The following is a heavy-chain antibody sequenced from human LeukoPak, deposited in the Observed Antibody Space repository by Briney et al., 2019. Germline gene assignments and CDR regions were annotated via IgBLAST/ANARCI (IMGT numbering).Heavy chain of an antibody. D-gene: IGHD6-19*01. V-gene: IGHV3-23*01. CDR1: GFTFSSYA. Sequence: GGSLRLSCAASGFTFSSYAMSWVRQAPGRGLEWVSAISGSGGSTYYADSVKGRFTISRDNSKNTLYLQMNSLRAEDTAVYYCVSPKYSSAWFFDYWGQGALVTVSS. CDR3: VSPKYSSAWFFDY. CDR2: ISGSGGST. J-gene: IGHJ4*02.